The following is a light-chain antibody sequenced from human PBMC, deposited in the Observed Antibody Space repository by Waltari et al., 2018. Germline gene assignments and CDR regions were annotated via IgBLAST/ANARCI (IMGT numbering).Light chain of an antibody. CDR1: SSDIGGYNY. V-gene: IGLV2-14*01. J-gene: IGLJ2*01. Sequence: QSALTQPASVSGSPGQSITISCTGTSSDIGGYNYVSWYQQHPGKAPELIIFEVTNRPSGVSHRVSGSKSANTASLTISALQADDEADYYCSSYSYSSGTLVIFGGGTRLTVL. CDR3: SSYSYSSGTLVI. CDR2: EVT.